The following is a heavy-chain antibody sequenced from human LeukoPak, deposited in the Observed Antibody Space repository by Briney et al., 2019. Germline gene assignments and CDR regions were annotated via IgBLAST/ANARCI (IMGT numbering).Heavy chain of an antibody. D-gene: IGHD5-18*01. CDR2: ISGSGGST. Sequence: PGGSLRLSCAASGFTFSSYAMSWVRQAPGEGLEWVSGISGSGGSTYYADSVKGRFTTSRDKSKNTLYLQMNSLRAEDTAIYYCAKGSTAMGILDYWGQGTLVTVSS. J-gene: IGHJ4*02. CDR1: GFTFSSYA. CDR3: AKGSTAMGILDY. V-gene: IGHV3-23*01.